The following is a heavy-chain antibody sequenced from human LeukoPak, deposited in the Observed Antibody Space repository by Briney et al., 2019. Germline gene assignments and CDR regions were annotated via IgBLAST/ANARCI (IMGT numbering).Heavy chain of an antibody. CDR2: MNPNSGNT. V-gene: IGHV1-8*01. Sequence: ASVKASCKASGYTFTSYDIHWVRQATGQGLEWMWWMNPNSGNTGYAQKFPARVSMTRTTSISTAYMELSSLRSEDTAVYYCTRGLVVLSATSWAFDIWGHGTMVTVSS. D-gene: IGHD2-15*01. CDR1: GYTFTSYD. CDR3: TRGLVVLSATSWAFDI. J-gene: IGHJ3*02.